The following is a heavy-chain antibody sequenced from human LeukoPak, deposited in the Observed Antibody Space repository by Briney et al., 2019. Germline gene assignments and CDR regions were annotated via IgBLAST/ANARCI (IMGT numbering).Heavy chain of an antibody. Sequence: GGSLRLSCAASGFTFSSYAMSWVRQAPGKGLEWVSAISNSGGSTYYADSVKGRFPISRDNSKNTLYLRMTTLRAEDTAVYYCAKVRSVGELLGFDYWGQGTLVTVSS. CDR1: GFTFSSYA. J-gene: IGHJ4*02. D-gene: IGHD1-26*01. CDR2: ISNSGGST. CDR3: AKVRSVGELLGFDY. V-gene: IGHV3-23*01.